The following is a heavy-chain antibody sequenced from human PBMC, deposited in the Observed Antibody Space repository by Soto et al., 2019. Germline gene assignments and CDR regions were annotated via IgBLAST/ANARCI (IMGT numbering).Heavy chain of an antibody. CDR1: GGSINSSRW. CDR3: ARDRERYSYGMDV. Sequence: SETLSLTCAVSGGSINSSRWWSWVRQPPGKGLEWIGEIYHSGSTNYNPSLKSRVTISVDKSKNQFSLKLSSVTAADTAIYYCARDRERYSYGMDVWGQGTTVTVSS. CDR2: IYHSGST. J-gene: IGHJ6*02. D-gene: IGHD3-9*01. V-gene: IGHV4-4*02.